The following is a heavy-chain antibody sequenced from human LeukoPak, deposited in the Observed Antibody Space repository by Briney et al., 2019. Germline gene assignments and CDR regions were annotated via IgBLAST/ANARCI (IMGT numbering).Heavy chain of an antibody. Sequence: PGGSLRLSCAASGFTFSSYGMHWVRQAPGKGLEWVAVIWYDGSNKYYADSVKGRFTISRDNSKNTLYLQMNSLRAEDTAVYYCARDAGRTFAYYYMDVWGRGTTVTVSS. CDR3: ARDAGRTFAYYYMDV. CDR1: GFTFSSYG. J-gene: IGHJ6*03. D-gene: IGHD3-10*01. V-gene: IGHV3-33*01. CDR2: IWYDGSNK.